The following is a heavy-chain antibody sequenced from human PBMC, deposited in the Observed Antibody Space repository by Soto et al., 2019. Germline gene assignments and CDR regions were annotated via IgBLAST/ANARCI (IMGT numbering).Heavy chain of an antibody. D-gene: IGHD6-19*01. CDR3: AKDDFYSSGRGGY. V-gene: IGHV3-23*01. CDR1: GFTFSSYA. J-gene: IGHJ4*02. CDR2: ISGSGGST. Sequence: VQLLESGGGLVQPGGSLRLSCAASGFTFSSYAMSWVRQAPGKGLEWVSAISGSGGSTYYADSVKGRFTISRDKSKNTLYLQMNSLRAEDTAVYYCAKDDFYSSGRGGYWGQGTLVTVSS.